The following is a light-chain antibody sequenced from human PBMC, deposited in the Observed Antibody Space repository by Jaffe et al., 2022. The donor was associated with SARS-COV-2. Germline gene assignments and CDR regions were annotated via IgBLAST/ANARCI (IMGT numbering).Light chain of an antibody. CDR1: QSVSSSY. Sequence: EIVLTQSPGTLSLSPGERATLSCRASQSVSSSYLAWYQQKPGQAPRLLIYDASSRATGIPDRFSGSGSGIDFTLTISRLEPEDFAVYYCQQYGSSPGTFGQGTKLEIK. CDR3: QQYGSSPGT. V-gene: IGKV3-20*01. CDR2: DAS. J-gene: IGKJ2*01.